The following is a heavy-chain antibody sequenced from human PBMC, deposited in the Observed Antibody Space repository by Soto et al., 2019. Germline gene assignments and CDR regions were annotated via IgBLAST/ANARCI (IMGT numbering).Heavy chain of an antibody. D-gene: IGHD5-12*01. Sequence: SETLSLTCTVSGGSISSYYLSWIRQPPGKGLEWIGYIYYSGSTNYNPSLKNRVTISRDNAKNSLYLQMNSLRAEDTAVYYCASTRRDGYNNYYYYYGMDVWGQGTTVTVSS. V-gene: IGHV4-59*12. J-gene: IGHJ6*02. CDR2: IYYSGST. CDR1: GGSISSYY. CDR3: ASTRRDGYNNYYYYYGMDV.